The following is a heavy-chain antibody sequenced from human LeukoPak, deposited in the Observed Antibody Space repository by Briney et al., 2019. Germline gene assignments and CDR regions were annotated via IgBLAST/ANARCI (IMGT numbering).Heavy chain of an antibody. CDR3: ARDARVVLDY. D-gene: IGHD2-2*01. Sequence: GGPLKFSWEASKFTFSSYWITWVRKAPGKGLEWVANIQQDGSEKYYVDSVKGRFTISRDNAKNSLYLQMNSLRAEDTAVYYCARDARVVLDYWGQGTLVTVSS. J-gene: IGHJ4*02. V-gene: IGHV3-7*01. CDR1: KFTFSSYW. CDR2: IQQDGSEK.